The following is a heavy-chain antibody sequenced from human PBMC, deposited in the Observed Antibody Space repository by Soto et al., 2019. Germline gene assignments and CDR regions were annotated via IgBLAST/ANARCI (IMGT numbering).Heavy chain of an antibody. CDR3: ARGSIAARDYYYGMDV. J-gene: IGHJ6*02. CDR2: IDPSDSYT. D-gene: IGHD6-6*01. CDR1: GYSFTSYW. V-gene: IGHV5-10-1*01. Sequence: GESLKISCKGSGYSFTSYWIGWVRQMPGKGLEWMGRIDPSDSYTNYSPSFQGHVTISADKSISTAYLQWSSLKASDTAMYYCARGSIAARDYYYGMDVWGQGTTVTVSS.